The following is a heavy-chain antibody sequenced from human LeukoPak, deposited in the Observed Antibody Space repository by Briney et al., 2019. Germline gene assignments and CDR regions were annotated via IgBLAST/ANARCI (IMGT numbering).Heavy chain of an antibody. CDR3: ARDSPSSHYYGSGSYYGDAFDI. J-gene: IGHJ3*02. Sequence: SVKVSCKASGGTFSSYAISRVRQAPGQGLEWMGGIIPIFGTANYAQKFQGRVTITADESTSTAYMELSSLRSEDTAVYYCARDSPSSHYYGSGSYYGDAFDIWGQGTMVTVSS. CDR2: IIPIFGTA. CDR1: GGTFSSYA. D-gene: IGHD3-10*01. V-gene: IGHV1-69*01.